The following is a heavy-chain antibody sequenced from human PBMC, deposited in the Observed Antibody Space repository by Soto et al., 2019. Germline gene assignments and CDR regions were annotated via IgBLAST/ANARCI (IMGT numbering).Heavy chain of an antibody. D-gene: IGHD3-3*01. CDR1: GFTFSSYA. V-gene: IGHV3-30-3*01. Sequence: QVQLEESGGGVVQPGRSLRLSCVGTGFTFSSYAMHWVRQAPGKGLEWVAVISNDGTNKYYADSVEGRITISRDNSKNTLYLQMHSLRSEDTAVYYCARGTTLAIFACGMDVWGQGATVSVSS. CDR2: ISNDGTNK. J-gene: IGHJ6*02. CDR3: ARGTTLAIFACGMDV.